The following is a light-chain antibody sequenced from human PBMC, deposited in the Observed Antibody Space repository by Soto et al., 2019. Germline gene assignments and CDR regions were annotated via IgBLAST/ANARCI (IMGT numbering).Light chain of an antibody. J-gene: IGKJ5*01. V-gene: IGKV3-20*01. CDR1: QSVSSSY. CDR3: QQYGSSRIT. Sequence: EIVLTQSPGTLSVSPGERATLSCRASQSVSSSYLAWYQQKPGQAPRLLIYGASSRATGIPDRFSGSGSGTDFTLTISRLEPEDFAVYYCQQYGSSRITFGQGTRLE. CDR2: GAS.